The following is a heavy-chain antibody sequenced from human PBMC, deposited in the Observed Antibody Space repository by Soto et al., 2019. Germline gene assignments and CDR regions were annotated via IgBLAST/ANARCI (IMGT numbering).Heavy chain of an antibody. CDR1: GDSISGFY. CDR2: IYSSGNA. Sequence: QVQLQESGPGLVKSSETVSLICTVSGDSISGFYWTWIRQPAGKGLEWIGRIYSSGNANYNPSLKSRVTMSVYLSRNQFSLKVASVTAADTAVYYCARGDVFDLWGQGTKVTVSS. V-gene: IGHV4-4*07. J-gene: IGHJ3*01. CDR3: ARGDVFDL.